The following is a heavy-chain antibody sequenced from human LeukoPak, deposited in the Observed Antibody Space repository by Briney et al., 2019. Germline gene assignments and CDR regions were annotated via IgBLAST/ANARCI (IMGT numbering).Heavy chain of an antibody. D-gene: IGHD2-15*01. J-gene: IGHJ6*03. CDR3: ARGPRYCSGGSCTMDV. CDR1: GGTFSSYA. V-gene: IGHV1-69*05. Sequence: SVKVSCKASGGTFSSYAISWVRQAPGQGLEWMGGIIPIFGTANYAQKFQGRVTITTDESTSTAYMELSSLRSEDTAVYYCARGPRYCSGGSCTMDVWGKGTTVTVSS. CDR2: IIPIFGTA.